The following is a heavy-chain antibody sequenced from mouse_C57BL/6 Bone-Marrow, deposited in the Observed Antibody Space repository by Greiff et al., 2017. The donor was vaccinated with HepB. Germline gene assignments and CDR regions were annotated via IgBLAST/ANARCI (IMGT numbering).Heavy chain of an antibody. J-gene: IGHJ4*01. Sequence: EVKLQESGPGLVKPSQSLSLTCSVTGYSITSGYYWNWIRQFPGNKLEWMGYISYDGSNNYNPSLKNRISITRDTSKNQFFLKLNSVTTEDTATYYCAKEKLYDGYLGYAMDYWGQGTSVTVSS. D-gene: IGHD2-3*01. V-gene: IGHV3-6*01. CDR3: AKEKLYDGYLGYAMDY. CDR1: GYSITSGYY. CDR2: ISYDGSN.